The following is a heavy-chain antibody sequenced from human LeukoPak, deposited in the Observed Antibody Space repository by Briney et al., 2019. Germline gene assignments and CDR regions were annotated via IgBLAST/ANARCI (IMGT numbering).Heavy chain of an antibody. CDR1: GYTFSGYG. CDR2: ISAYNGNK. V-gene: IGHV1-18*01. CDR3: ARDQGGSGYPGPFDY. Sequence: GASVKVSCKASGYTFSGYGISWMRQAPGQGLEWMGWISAYNGNKNNAQKLQGRVSMTTDTSTSTAYMELRSLRYDDTAVYYCARDQGGSGYPGPFDYWGQGTLVTVSS. J-gene: IGHJ4*02. D-gene: IGHD3-22*01.